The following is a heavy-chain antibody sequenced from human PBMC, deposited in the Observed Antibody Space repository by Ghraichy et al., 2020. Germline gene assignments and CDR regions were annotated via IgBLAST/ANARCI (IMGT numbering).Heavy chain of an antibody. CDR2: INPNSGGT. CDR3: ARVYSSSWYREYYFDY. CDR1: GYTFTGYY. D-gene: IGHD6-13*01. J-gene: IGHJ4*02. Sequence: ASVKVSCKASGYTFTGYYMHWVRQAPGQGLEWMGWINPNSGGTNYAQKFQGRVTMTRDTSISTAYMELSRLRSDDTAVYYCARVYSSSWYREYYFDYWGQGTLVTVSS. V-gene: IGHV1-2*02.